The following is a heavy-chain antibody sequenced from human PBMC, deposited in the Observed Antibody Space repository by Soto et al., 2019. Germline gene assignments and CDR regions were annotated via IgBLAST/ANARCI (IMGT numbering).Heavy chain of an antibody. CDR2: ISYDGSNK. V-gene: IGHV3-30*18. CDR1: GFTFSSYG. CDR3: AKDRGGSGSYYSPNWFDP. D-gene: IGHD3-10*01. Sequence: QVQLVESGGGVVQPGRSLRLSCAASGFTFSSYGMHWVRQAPGKGLEWVAVISYDGSNKYYADSVKGRFTISRDNSKNTLYLRMHSLRAEDTAVYYCAKDRGGSGSYYSPNWFDPWGQGTLVTVSS. J-gene: IGHJ5*02.